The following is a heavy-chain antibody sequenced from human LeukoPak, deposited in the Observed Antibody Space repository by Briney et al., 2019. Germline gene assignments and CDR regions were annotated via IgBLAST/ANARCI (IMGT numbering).Heavy chain of an antibody. CDR2: ISWNSGSI. CDR1: GFTFDDYA. CDR3: ARSYDSSGYWPYFDY. Sequence: PGGSLRLSCAASGFTFDDYAMHWVRQAPGEGLEWVSGISWNSGSIGYADSVKGRFTISRDNAKNSLYLQMNSLRAEDTALYYCARSYDSSGYWPYFDYWGQGTLVTVSS. D-gene: IGHD3-22*01. V-gene: IGHV3-9*01. J-gene: IGHJ4*02.